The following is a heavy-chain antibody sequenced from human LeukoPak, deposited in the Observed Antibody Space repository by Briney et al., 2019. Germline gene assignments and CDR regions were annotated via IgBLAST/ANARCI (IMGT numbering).Heavy chain of an antibody. CDR2: IYSSGST. J-gene: IGHJ4*02. V-gene: IGHV4-59*01. D-gene: IGHD3-22*01. Sequence: KSSETLSLTCTISGGSISSYYWSWIRQPPGKGLEWIGYIYSSGSTNYNPSLKSRVTISVDTSKNQFSLKLSSVTAADTAVYYCASSGYSSGYTKFDYWGQGTLVTVSS. CDR3: ASSGYSSGYTKFDY. CDR1: GGSISSYY.